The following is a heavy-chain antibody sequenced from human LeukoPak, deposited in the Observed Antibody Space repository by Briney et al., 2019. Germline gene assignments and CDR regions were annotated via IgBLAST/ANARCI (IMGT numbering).Heavy chain of an antibody. CDR3: ARITMTTSGWYFDL. V-gene: IGHV1-46*01. D-gene: IGHD3-22*01. Sequence: GASVKVSCKASGYTFTSHYMHWVRQAPGEGLEWMGIIHPSGSSTTYAQKFQGRVTMTTDTSTSTVYMELSSLRSEDTALYYCARITMTTSGWYFDLWGRGTLVTVSS. J-gene: IGHJ2*01. CDR1: GYTFTSHY. CDR2: IHPSGSST.